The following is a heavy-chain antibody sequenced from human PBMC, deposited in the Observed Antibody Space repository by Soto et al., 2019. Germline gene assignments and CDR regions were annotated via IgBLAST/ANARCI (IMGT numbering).Heavy chain of an antibody. CDR3: ARHHGPTTSENWFDP. Sequence: ASVKVSCKASGYTFFTYDISRVRQAPGQGLEWMGWISTYSGDTKYAQKFQGRVTTTTDTSTTTAYLELRSLRSDDTAVYYCARHHGPTTSENWFDPWGQGTMVTVYS. CDR1: GYTFFTYD. J-gene: IGHJ5*02. V-gene: IGHV1-18*01. D-gene: IGHD5-12*01. CDR2: ISTYSGDT.